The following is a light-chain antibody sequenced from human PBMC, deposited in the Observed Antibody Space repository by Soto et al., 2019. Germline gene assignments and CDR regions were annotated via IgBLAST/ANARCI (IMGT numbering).Light chain of an antibody. V-gene: IGLV2-14*01. J-gene: IGLJ1*01. CDR2: EVS. CDR1: SSDVGGYNY. Sequence: QSALTQPDSVSGSPGQSITISCTGTSSDVGGYNYVSWFQHHPGKAPKLLIYEVSHRPSGVSNRFSGSKSGNTASLTISGLQAEDEADYHCSSYTSSTTPYVFGTGTKVTVL. CDR3: SSYTSSTTPYV.